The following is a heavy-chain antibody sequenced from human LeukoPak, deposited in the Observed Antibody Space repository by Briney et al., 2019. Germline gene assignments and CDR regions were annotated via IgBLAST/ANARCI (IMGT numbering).Heavy chain of an antibody. CDR1: GGSISSYY. CDR3: ARSGPSPTYYDFWSGYYNYYYYYMDV. J-gene: IGHJ6*03. D-gene: IGHD3-3*01. V-gene: IGHV4-4*09. CDR2: IYTSGST. Sequence: SETLSLTCTVSGGSISSYYWSWIRQPPGKGLEWIGYIYTSGSTNYNPSLKSRVTISVDTSKNQFSLKLSSVAAADTAVYYCARSGPSPTYYDFWSGYYNYYYYYMDVWGKGTTVTVSS.